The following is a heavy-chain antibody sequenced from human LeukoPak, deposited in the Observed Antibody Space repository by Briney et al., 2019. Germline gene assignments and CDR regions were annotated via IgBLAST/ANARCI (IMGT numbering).Heavy chain of an antibody. J-gene: IGHJ3*02. CDR2: IIPIFGTA. CDR1: GGTFSSYA. D-gene: IGHD3-10*02. Sequence: SVKVSCKASGGTFSSYAISWVRQAPGQGLEWMGGIIPIFGTANYAQKFQGRVTITTDESTSAAYMELSSLRSEDTAVYYCARDVRVTVGIDAFDIWGQGTMVTVSS. V-gene: IGHV1-69*05. CDR3: ARDVRVTVGIDAFDI.